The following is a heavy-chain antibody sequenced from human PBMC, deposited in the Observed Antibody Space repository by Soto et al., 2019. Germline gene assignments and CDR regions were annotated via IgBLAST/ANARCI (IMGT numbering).Heavy chain of an antibody. V-gene: IGHV6-1*01. CDR3: ERAPLGWNYYYYYMDV. D-gene: IGHD6-19*01. J-gene: IGHJ6*03. CDR2: TYYRSKWYN. CDR1: GDSVSSNSAA. Sequence: SQTLSLTCAISGDSVSSNSAAWNWIRQSPSRGLEWLGRTYYRSKWYNDYAVSVKSRITINPDTSKNQFSLQLNSVTPEDTAVFYCERAPLGWNYYYYYMDVGGKGTTVTVSS.